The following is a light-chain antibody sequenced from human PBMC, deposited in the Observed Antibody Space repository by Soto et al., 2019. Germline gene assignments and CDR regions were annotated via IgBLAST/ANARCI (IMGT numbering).Light chain of an antibody. V-gene: IGLV1-40*01. CDR1: SSNIGAGYD. CDR3: QSYDSSLSGWV. CDR2: GNS. Sequence: QSVPTQPPSVSGAPGQRVTISCTGSSSNIGAGYDVHWYQQLPGTTPKLLIYGNSNRPSGVPDRFAGSKSGTSASLDITGVQAEDEADYYCQSYDSSLSGWVFGGGTK. J-gene: IGLJ3*02.